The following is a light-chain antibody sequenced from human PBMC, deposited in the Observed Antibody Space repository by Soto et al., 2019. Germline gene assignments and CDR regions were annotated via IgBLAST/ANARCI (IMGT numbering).Light chain of an antibody. CDR3: QLYRSAPFT. CDR1: QDISNL. J-gene: IGKJ3*01. CDR2: AAS. V-gene: IGKV1-27*01. Sequence: DIQITQAPSSLSASVGDRVTITCRASQDISNLLAWYQQKPGKVPKLLIYAASTLQSGVPSRFSGSGSGTDFTLTISGLQPEDVATYYCQLYRSAPFTFGPGTKVHIE.